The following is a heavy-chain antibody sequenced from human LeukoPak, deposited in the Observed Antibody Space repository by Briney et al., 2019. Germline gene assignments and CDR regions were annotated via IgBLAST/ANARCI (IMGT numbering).Heavy chain of an antibody. J-gene: IGHJ5*02. Sequence: SETLSLTCAVYGGSFSGYYWSWIRQPPGKGLEWIGEINHSGSTNYNPSLKSRVTISVDTSKNQFSLKLSSVTAADTAVYYCAGRLYGSGSYPPWGQGTLVTVSS. CDR1: GGSFSGYY. CDR3: AGRLYGSGSYPP. V-gene: IGHV4-34*01. D-gene: IGHD3-10*01. CDR2: INHSGST.